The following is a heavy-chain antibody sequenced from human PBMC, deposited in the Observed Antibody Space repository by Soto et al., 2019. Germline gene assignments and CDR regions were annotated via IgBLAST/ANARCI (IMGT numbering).Heavy chain of an antibody. J-gene: IGHJ5*02. CDR1: GYTFSTQG. V-gene: IGHV1-18*01. Sequence: ASVKVSCKASGYTFSTQGIMWVRQAPGQGLEWMGWISEYNGKTGYAQRLQGRVLMTIDTSTNTAFMELRSLRSEDTAVYYCARSSGGVFGIIIEGSNWLAPWGQGSLVTVSS. D-gene: IGHD3-16*02. CDR3: ARSSGGVFGIIIEGSNWLAP. CDR2: ISEYNGKT.